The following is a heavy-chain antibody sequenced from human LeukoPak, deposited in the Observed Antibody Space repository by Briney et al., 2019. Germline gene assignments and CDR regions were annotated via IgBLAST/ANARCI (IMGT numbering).Heavy chain of an antibody. CDR2: ISGGSSFT. CDR1: GFSFSSFS. CDR3: ARIVDPRGAWYFDL. Sequence: GGSLRLSCAASGFSFSSFSMNWVRQAPGKGLEWVSYISGGSSFTYYVDSVKGRFTISRDNAKNSLYLQMNSLRSEDTAVYYCARIVDPRGAWYFDLWGRGTLVTVSS. D-gene: IGHD3-22*01. V-gene: IGHV3-21*04. J-gene: IGHJ2*01.